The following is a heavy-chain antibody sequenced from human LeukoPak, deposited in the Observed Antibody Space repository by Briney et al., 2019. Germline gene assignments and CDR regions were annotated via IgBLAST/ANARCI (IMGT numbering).Heavy chain of an antibody. CDR2: ISSSSSYI. J-gene: IGHJ4*02. V-gene: IGHV3-21*01. Sequence: GGSLRLSCAASGFTFSKYNMNWVRQAPGKGLEWVSSISSSSSYIYYADSVKGRFTISRDNAKNSLYLQMNSLRGEDTGVYYCAMDSYGPDDYWGQGTLVTVSS. CDR3: AMDSYGPDDY. CDR1: GFTFSKYN. D-gene: IGHD5-18*01.